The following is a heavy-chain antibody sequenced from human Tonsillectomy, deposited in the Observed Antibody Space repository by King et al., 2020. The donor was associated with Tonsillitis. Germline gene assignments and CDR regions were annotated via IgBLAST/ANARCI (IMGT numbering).Heavy chain of an antibody. J-gene: IGHJ2*01. CDR2: IVYSGST. D-gene: IGHD2-15*01. Sequence: VQLQESGPGLVKPSQTLSLTCAVSGGSTSNGVYSWRWIRQPPGKGLEWIAFIVYSGSTYYNPSLKSRVTISVDTSNNQFSLKVSSVTAADTAVYYCSRAALIAPTPRNYGDCSYFDHWGRGSLVIVSS. V-gene: IGHV4-30-4*07. CDR1: GGSTSNGVYS. CDR3: SRAALIAPTPRNYGDCSYFDH.